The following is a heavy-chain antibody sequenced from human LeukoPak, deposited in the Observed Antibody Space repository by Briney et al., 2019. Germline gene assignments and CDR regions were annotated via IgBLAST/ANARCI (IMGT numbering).Heavy chain of an antibody. CDR1: GYTFTTYG. CDR3: ARGGAYCSGGSCPYNWFDP. D-gene: IGHD2-15*01. J-gene: IGHJ5*02. CDR2: ISPYNGNT. Sequence: ASVKVSCQASGYTFTTYGITLVRQAPGQGLEWMGWISPYNGNTNYAQNFQGRVTMTTDTSTSTAYMELRSLRSDDTAVYYCARGGAYCSGGSCPYNWFDPWGQGTLVTVSS. V-gene: IGHV1-18*01.